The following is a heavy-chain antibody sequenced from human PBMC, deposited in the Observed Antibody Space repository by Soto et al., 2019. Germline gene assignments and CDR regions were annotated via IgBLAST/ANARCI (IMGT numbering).Heavy chain of an antibody. Sequence: EVQLVESGGGLVQPGGSLRLSCAASGFTFSSYWLHWVRQATGKGLVWVSRINSDGSSTSYADAVKARFTISRDNAKNQLYLQLNTERAEDTAVYYCARHIAGNMHYWGQEALCTVSS. D-gene: IGHD5-12*01. J-gene: IGHJ4*02. CDR3: ARHIAGNMHY. CDR2: INSDGSST. CDR1: GFTFSSYW. V-gene: IGHV3-74*01.